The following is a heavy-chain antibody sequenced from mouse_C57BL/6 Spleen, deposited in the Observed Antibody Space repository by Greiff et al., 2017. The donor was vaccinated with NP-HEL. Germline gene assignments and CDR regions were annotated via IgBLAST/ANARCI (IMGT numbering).Heavy chain of an antibody. Sequence: EVQRVESGEGLVKPGGSLKLSCAASGFTFSSYAMSWVRQTPEKRLEWVAYISSGGDYIYYADTVKGRFTISRDNARNTLYLQMSSLKSEDTAMYYCTREGSSSFFDYWGQGTTLTVSS. D-gene: IGHD1-1*01. CDR2: ISSGGDYI. CDR3: TREGSSSFFDY. CDR1: GFTFSSYA. J-gene: IGHJ2*01. V-gene: IGHV5-9-1*02.